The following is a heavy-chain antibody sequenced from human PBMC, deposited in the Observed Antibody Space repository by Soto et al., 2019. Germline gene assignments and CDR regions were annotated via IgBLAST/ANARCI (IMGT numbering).Heavy chain of an antibody. Sequence: SVKVSCKASGFTFTSSAVQWVRQARGQRLEWMGWIVVGSGNTNCAQMFQERVTITRDMSTSTAYMELSSLISEDTAVYYCAADGDGYDQKVDYWGQGTLVTVSS. CDR2: IVVGSGNT. V-gene: IGHV1-58*01. D-gene: IGHD2-21*01. J-gene: IGHJ4*02. CDR3: AADGDGYDQKVDY. CDR1: GFTFTSSA.